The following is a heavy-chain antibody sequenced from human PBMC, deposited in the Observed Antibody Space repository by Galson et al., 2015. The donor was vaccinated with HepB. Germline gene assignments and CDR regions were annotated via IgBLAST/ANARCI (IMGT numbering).Heavy chain of an antibody. Sequence: SLRLSCAASGFTFDHYGMTWVRQGPGKGLEWVGGINWNSESIEYADSVKGRFTISRDNAKNSVYLQMKSLRVEDTALYYCAKGHIYGSGSSKFYYYYGMDVWGQGPTVTVSS. D-gene: IGHD3-10*01. V-gene: IGHV3-20*04. J-gene: IGHJ6*02. CDR3: AKGHIYGSGSSKFYYYYGMDV. CDR1: GFTFDHYG. CDR2: INWNSESI.